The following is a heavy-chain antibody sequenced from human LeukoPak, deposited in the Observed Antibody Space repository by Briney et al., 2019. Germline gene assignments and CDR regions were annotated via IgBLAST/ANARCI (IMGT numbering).Heavy chain of an antibody. CDR1: YSFTHYW. J-gene: IGHJ4*02. V-gene: IGHV5-51*01. Sequence: GESLKISCKYSFTHYWIGWVRQVPGKGLEYMGIVYPDDSDARYSPSFLGQVTMSADKSTSTAYLQWSSLKASDTGIYYCARRRDYNFDFCGQRTQVIVSS. CDR3: ARRRDYNFDF. CDR2: VYPDDSDA. D-gene: IGHD4-11*01.